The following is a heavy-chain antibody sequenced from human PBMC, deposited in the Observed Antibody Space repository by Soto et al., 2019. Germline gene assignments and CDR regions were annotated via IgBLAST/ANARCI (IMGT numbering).Heavy chain of an antibody. Sequence: GESLKLSCKGSGYSFTSYWISWVRQMPGKGLEWMGRIDPSDSYTNYSPSFQGHVTISADKSISTAYLQWSSLKASDTAMYYCARHKYSRSWYGYYYYYGIDVWGQGTTVTVYS. CDR3: ARHKYSRSWYGYYYYYGIDV. CDR2: IDPSDSYT. V-gene: IGHV5-10-1*01. D-gene: IGHD6-13*01. CDR1: GYSFTSYW. J-gene: IGHJ6*02.